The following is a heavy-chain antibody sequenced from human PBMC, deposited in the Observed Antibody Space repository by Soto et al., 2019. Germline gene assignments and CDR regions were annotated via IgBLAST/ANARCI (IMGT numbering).Heavy chain of an antibody. CDR1: GFTLSRHT. CDR2: IGSRTSDI. V-gene: IGHV3-21*01. Sequence: WWSLRLCCSASGFTLSRHTMNWGRQAPGKGLEWVSFIGSRTSDIYYADSVKGRFTISGDNAKNSLYLDLTRLRAEDTAVYFCVRDYYDTSGYPNTFDMWGQGTMVTVSS. J-gene: IGHJ3*02. CDR3: VRDYYDTSGYPNTFDM. D-gene: IGHD3-22*01.